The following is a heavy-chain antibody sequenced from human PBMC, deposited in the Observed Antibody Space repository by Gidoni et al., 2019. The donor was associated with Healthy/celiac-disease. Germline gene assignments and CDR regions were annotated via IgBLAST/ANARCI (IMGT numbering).Heavy chain of an antibody. Sequence: QVQLVQSGAEVKKPGSSVKVSCKASGGTFSSYAISWVRQAPGQGLEWMGRIIPILGIANYAQKFQGRVTITADKSTNTAYMELSSLRSEDTAVYYCASALPTGERLLLSYYYYYGMDVWGQGTTVTVSS. J-gene: IGHJ6*02. D-gene: IGHD3-22*01. V-gene: IGHV1-69*09. CDR2: IIPILGIA. CDR1: GGTFSSYA. CDR3: ASALPTGERLLLSYYYYYGMDV.